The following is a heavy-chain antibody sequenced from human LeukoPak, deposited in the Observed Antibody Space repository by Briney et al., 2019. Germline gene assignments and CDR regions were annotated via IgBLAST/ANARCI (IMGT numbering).Heavy chain of an antibody. D-gene: IGHD2-2*02. CDR2: IYYSGST. V-gene: IGHV4-39*01. CDR1: GGSISSSSYY. J-gene: IGHJ3*02. CDR3: ARVLRNGYCSSTSCYTPNDAFDI. Sequence: SETLSLTCTVSGGSISSSSYYWGWIRQPPGKGLEWIGSIYYSGSTYYNPSLKSRVTITVDTSKNQLSLKLSSVTAADTAVYYCARVLRNGYCSSTSCYTPNDAFDIWGQGTMVTVSS.